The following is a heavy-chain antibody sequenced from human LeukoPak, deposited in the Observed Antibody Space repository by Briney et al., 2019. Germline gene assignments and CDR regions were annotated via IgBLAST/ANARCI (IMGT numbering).Heavy chain of an antibody. Sequence: SSGTLSLTCAVSGGSISSSNWWSWVRQPPGKGLEWIGEIYHSGSTNYNPSLKSRVTMSVDTSKNQFSLNLTSVTAADTAVYYCARGAGYSREVNFYHYMDVWGKGTTVIVSS. CDR2: IYHSGST. CDR3: ARGAGYSREVNFYHYMDV. V-gene: IGHV4-4*02. D-gene: IGHD1-26*01. CDR1: GGSISSSNW. J-gene: IGHJ6*03.